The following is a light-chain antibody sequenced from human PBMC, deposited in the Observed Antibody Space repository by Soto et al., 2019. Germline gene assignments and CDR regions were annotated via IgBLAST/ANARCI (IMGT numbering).Light chain of an antibody. Sequence: EVVMTQSPVTLSLSPGERATLSCRASQSVSSNLAWYQQKPGQAPRLLIDGASSRATGIPDRFSGSGSGTDFTLTINRLEPEDCAVYYCQQYGRSPLTFGGGTKVDIK. CDR3: QQYGRSPLT. CDR1: QSVSSN. V-gene: IGKV3-20*01. J-gene: IGKJ4*01. CDR2: GAS.